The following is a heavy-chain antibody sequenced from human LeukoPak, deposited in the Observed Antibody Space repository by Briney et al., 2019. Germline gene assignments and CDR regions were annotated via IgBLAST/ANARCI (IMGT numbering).Heavy chain of an antibody. Sequence: GGSLRLSCAASGFTFSDYYMSWIRQAPGKGLEWVSYISSSGSYIYYADSVKGRFTISRDNAKNSLYLQMNSLRAEDTAVYCCARATSYDFWSGQYFDYWGQGTLVTVSS. D-gene: IGHD3-3*01. CDR1: GFTFSDYY. CDR2: ISSSGSYI. J-gene: IGHJ4*02. V-gene: IGHV3-11*04. CDR3: ARATSYDFWSGQYFDY.